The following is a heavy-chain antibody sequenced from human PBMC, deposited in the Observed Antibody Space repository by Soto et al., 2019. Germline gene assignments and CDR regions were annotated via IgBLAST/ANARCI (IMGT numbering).Heavy chain of an antibody. CDR1: GGSISSGGYY. D-gene: IGHD6-13*01. Sequence: LSLTCTVSGGSISSGGYYWSWIRQHPGKGLEWIGYIYYSGSTYYNPSLKSRVTISVDTSKNQFSLKLSSVTAADTAVYYCARTGSSWPRYFDYWGQGTLVTVSS. CDR2: IYYSGST. J-gene: IGHJ4*02. CDR3: ARTGSSWPRYFDY. V-gene: IGHV4-31*03.